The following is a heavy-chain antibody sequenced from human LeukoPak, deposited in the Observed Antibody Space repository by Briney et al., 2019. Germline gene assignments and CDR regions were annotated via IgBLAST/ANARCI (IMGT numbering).Heavy chain of an antibody. Sequence: ASVKVSCKASGYTFTSYDINWVRQATGQGLEWMGWMNPNSGNTGHAQKFQGRVTMTRNTSISTAYMGLSSLRSEDTAEYYCARGSYYGSGSYYWFDPWGQGTLVTVSS. D-gene: IGHD3-10*01. J-gene: IGHJ5*02. V-gene: IGHV1-8*01. CDR1: GYTFTSYD. CDR2: MNPNSGNT. CDR3: ARGSYYGSGSYYWFDP.